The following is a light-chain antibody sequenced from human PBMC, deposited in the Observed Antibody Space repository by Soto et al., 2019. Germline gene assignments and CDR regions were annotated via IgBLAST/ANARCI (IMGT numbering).Light chain of an antibody. Sequence: QSALTQPASVSGSPGQSITISCTGTSSDVGGYNYVSWYQQHPGKAPKLMIYEVTHRPSGVSNRFSGSKSANTASLTISGLQAEDEADYYCSSYTRSSTFVVFGGGTKLTVL. CDR1: SSDVGGYNY. CDR3: SSYTRSSTFVV. CDR2: EVT. V-gene: IGLV2-14*01. J-gene: IGLJ2*01.